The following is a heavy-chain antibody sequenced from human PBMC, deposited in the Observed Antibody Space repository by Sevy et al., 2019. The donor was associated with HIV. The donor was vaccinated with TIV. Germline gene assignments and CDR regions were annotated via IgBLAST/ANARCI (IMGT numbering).Heavy chain of an antibody. CDR2: IKSKTDGGTI. J-gene: IGHJ6*02. CDR3: ITEPGYRGYDEEVINYYYYGMDV. V-gene: IGHV3-15*01. D-gene: IGHD5-12*01. Sequence: GGSLRLSCAASGFTFSSAWMSWVRLAPGKGLEWVGRIKSKTDGGTIDYAAPVKGRFTISREDSKNTLYLQMNSLKTQDTAVYYRITEPGYRGYDEEVINYYYYGMDVWGQGTTVTVSS. CDR1: GFTFSSAW.